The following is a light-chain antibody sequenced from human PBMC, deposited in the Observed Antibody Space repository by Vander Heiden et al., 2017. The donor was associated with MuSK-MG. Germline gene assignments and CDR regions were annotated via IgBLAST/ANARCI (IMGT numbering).Light chain of an antibody. V-gene: IGLV3-1*01. J-gene: IGLJ1*01. CDR2: KDT. CDR1: RLGNEY. Sequence: SYELTQPPSVSVYPGQTASITCSGDRLGNEYASWYQQKPGQSPVMVIDKDTKRTSGIPERFSGYKSGNTATLTISGTQVMDEADYYCQAGDRNTAMFGTGTKVIVL. CDR3: QAGDRNTAM.